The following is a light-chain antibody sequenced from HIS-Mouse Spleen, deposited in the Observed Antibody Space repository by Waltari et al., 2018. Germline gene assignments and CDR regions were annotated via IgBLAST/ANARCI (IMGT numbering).Light chain of an antibody. Sequence: DIVMTQSPLSLPVTPGEPASISCRSSQILLHSNGYNYLDWYLQKPGQSPQLLIYLGSNRASGVPDRFSGSGSGTDFTLKISRVEAEDVGVYYCMQALQTPWTFGQGTKLEIQ. CDR1: QILLHSNGYNY. CDR2: LGS. CDR3: MQALQTPWT. J-gene: IGKJ2*01. V-gene: IGKV2-28*01.